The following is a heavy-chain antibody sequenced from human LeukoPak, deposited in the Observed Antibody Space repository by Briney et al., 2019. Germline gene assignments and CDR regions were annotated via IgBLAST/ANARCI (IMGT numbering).Heavy chain of an antibody. CDR2: ISSSGSTI. CDR3: QYYYDSSGSEFQH. CDR1: GFTFSDYY. V-gene: IGHV3-11*01. J-gene: IGHJ1*01. Sequence: KSGGSLRLSCAASGFTFSDYYMSWIRQAPGKGLEWISYISSSGSTIYYADSVKGRFTISRDNAENSLYLQMNSLRAEDTAVYYCQYYYDSSGSEFQHWGQGTLVTVSS. D-gene: IGHD3-22*01.